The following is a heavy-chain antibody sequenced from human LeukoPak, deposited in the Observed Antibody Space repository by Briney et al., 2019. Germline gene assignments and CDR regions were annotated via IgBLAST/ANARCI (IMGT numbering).Heavy chain of an antibody. CDR3: AFVVGYTEKAFEI. V-gene: IGHV3-74*01. CDR2: INIDGNST. CDR1: GLIARPYW. J-gene: IGHJ3*02. D-gene: IGHD1-26*01. Sequence: PGGSLRLSCAPSGLIARPYWMHWVRQAPGKGLVWVSRINIDGNSTTYADSVRGRFTISRDNAKNTLYLQMNSLRAEDTAVYYCAFVVGYTEKAFEISGQRIMATVPS.